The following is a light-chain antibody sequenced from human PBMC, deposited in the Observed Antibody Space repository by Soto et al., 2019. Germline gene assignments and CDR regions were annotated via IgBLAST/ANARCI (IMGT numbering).Light chain of an antibody. V-gene: IGKV3-20*01. CDR3: HQYGGSPQT. CDR2: GAY. J-gene: IGKJ1*01. CDR1: QSVSIY. Sequence: EIVLTQSPGTLSLSPGERATLSCGASQSVSIYLAWYQRKPGQAPRLLIYGAYSRATGIPDRFSGSGSGTDFTLTISRLEPEDFAVYYCHQYGGSPQTFGQGTKVEIK.